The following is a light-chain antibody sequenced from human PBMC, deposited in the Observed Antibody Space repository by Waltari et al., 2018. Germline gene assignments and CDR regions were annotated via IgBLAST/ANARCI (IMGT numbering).Light chain of an antibody. Sequence: EIVLTQSPGTLSXSPGDRAILSCRARQSVSKYLAWYQQKPGQAPRLLIYGASSRSTGIPDRFSGSGSGTDFSLTISRLEPEDFAVYYCQHXVSLPATFXXG. CDR3: QHXVSLPAT. V-gene: IGKV3-20*01. CDR2: GAS. CDR1: QSVSKY. J-gene: IGKJ1*01.